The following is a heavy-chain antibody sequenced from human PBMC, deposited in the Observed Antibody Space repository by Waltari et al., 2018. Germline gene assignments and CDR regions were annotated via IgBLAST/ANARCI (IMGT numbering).Heavy chain of an antibody. J-gene: IGHJ4*02. V-gene: IGHV3-66*04. Sequence: EVQLVESGGGLVHPGGSLRLSCAASGFTVSRSYMSWVRQAPGKGLQWVSVFYIGGGKDYADTVKGRVTISRDKGKNTGDLQMNSLRVEDTAVYYCVRHTDDSSGFNPFFDYWGQGTLVTVSS. CDR1: GFTVSRSY. D-gene: IGHD3-22*01. CDR2: FYIGGGK. CDR3: VRHTDDSSGFNPFFDY.